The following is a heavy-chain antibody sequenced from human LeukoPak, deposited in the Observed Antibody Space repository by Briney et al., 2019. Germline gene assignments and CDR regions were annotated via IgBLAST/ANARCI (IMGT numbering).Heavy chain of an antibody. J-gene: IGHJ4*02. V-gene: IGHV3-30*02. CDR3: AKVPLLPLVGYCSSTSCYPFDY. Sequence: GGSLRLSCAASGFTFSSYGMHWVRQAPGKGVEWVAFIRYDGSNKYYADSVKGRFTISRDNSKNTLYLQMNSLRAEDTAVYYCAKVPLLPLVGYCSSTSCYPFDYWGQGTLVTVSS. CDR2: IRYDGSNK. D-gene: IGHD2-2*03. CDR1: GFTFSSYG.